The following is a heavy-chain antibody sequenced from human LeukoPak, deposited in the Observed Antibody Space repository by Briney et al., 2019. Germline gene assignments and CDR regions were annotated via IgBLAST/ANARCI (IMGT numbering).Heavy chain of an antibody. CDR2: ISSSSSTI. J-gene: IGHJ4*02. D-gene: IGHD3-16*02. CDR3: ARDLRITFGGVIVID. CDR1: GFTFSSYS. V-gene: IGHV3-48*01. Sequence: TGGSLRLSCAASGFTFSSYSMNWVRQAPGKGLEWVSYISSSSSTIYYADSVKGRFTISRDNAKNSLYLQMNSLRAEGTAVYYCARDLRITFGGVIVIDWGQGTLVTVSS.